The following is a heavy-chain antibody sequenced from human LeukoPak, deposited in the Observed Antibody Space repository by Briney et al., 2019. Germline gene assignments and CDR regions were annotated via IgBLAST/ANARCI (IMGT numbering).Heavy chain of an antibody. CDR2: IKQDGSEK. CDR3: ARDFWDKLWFGELFIYFDY. D-gene: IGHD3-10*01. V-gene: IGHV3-7*01. CDR1: GFTFSSYW. Sequence: GGSLRLSCAASGFTFSSYWMSWVRQAPGKGLEWVANIKQDGSEKYYVDSVKGRFTVSRDNAKNSLYLQMNSLRAEDTAVYYCARDFWDKLWFGELFIYFDYWGQGTLVTVSS. J-gene: IGHJ4*02.